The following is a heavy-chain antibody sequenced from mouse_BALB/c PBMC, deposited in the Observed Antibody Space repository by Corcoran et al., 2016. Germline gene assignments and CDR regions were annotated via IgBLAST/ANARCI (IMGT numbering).Heavy chain of an antibody. J-gene: IGHJ3*01. CDR3: ARSHGSSRAWFAY. V-gene: IGHV1-9*01. D-gene: IGHD1-1*01. CDR2: ILPGSGST. Sequence: QVQLQQSGAELMKPGASVKISCKATGYTFSSYWIEWVKQRPGHGLEWIGEILPGSGSTNYNEKFKGKATFTADTSSNTAYIQLSSLTSEDSAVYYCARSHGSSRAWFAYWGQGTLVTVSA. CDR1: GYTFSSYW.